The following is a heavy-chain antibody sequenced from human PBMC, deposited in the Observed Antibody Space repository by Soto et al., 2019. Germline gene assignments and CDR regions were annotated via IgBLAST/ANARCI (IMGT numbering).Heavy chain of an antibody. D-gene: IGHD1-1*01. V-gene: IGHV1-18*01. J-gene: IGHJ4*02. Sequence: QVHLVQSGAEVKKPGASVKVSCKGSGYGFTTYGITWVRQAPGQGLEWMAWISAHNGNTNYAQKVQGRVTVTRDTSTRTAYMELRSLRYDDPAVYYCARGRYGDYWGQGALVTVSS. CDR1: GYGFTTYG. CDR3: ARGRYGDY. CDR2: ISAHNGNT.